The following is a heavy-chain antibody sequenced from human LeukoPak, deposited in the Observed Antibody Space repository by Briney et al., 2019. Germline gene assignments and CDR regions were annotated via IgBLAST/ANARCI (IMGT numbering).Heavy chain of an antibody. CDR3: AKDAGVDTAMGYWYFDL. J-gene: IGHJ2*01. Sequence: GGSLRLSCAASRFTFSSYWMSWVRQAPGKGLEWVSGISWNSGSIGYADSVKGRFTISRDNSKNTLYLQMNSLRAEDTALYYCAKDAGVDTAMGYWYFDLWGRGTLVTASS. D-gene: IGHD5-18*01. CDR1: RFTFSSYW. CDR2: ISWNSGSI. V-gene: IGHV3-23*01.